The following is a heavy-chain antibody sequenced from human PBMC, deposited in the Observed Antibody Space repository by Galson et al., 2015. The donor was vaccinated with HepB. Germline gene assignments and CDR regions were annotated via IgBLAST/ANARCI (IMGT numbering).Heavy chain of an antibody. CDR2: ISGSGGST. V-gene: IGHV3-23*01. D-gene: IGHD3-10*01. J-gene: IGHJ4*02. Sequence: SLRLSCAASGFTFSSYAMSWVRQAPGKGLEWVSAISGSGGSTYYADSVKGRFTISRGNSKNTLYLQMNSLRAEDTAVYYCAKVTGVRGVPFDYWGQETLVTVSS. CDR3: AKVTGVRGVPFDY. CDR1: GFTFSSYA.